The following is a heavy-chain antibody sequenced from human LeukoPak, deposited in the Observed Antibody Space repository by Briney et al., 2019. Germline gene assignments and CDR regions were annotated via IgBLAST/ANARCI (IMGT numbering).Heavy chain of an antibody. D-gene: IGHD2-2*01. CDR3: ARTGYCSSTSCYGP. CDR2: IDPSDSYT. Sequence: GESLRIFCRGSGYSLTSYWLSLVRQMSGKGLEWMGRIDPSDSYTKYSLSFQGHVTISADKSISTAYLQWSSLKASDTAMYYCARTGYCSSTSCYGPWGQGTLVSVSS. J-gene: IGHJ5*02. V-gene: IGHV5-10-1*01. CDR1: GYSLTSYW.